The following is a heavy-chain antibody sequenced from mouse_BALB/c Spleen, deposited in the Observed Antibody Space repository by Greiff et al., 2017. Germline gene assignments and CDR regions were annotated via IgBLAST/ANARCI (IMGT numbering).Heavy chain of an antibody. CDR1: GYAFSSYW. CDR3: ARIYDGYYWYFDV. Sequence: QVQLQQSGAELVRPGSSVKISCKASGYAFSSYWMNWVKQRHGQGLEWIGQIYPGDGDTNYNGKFKGKATLTADKSSSTAYMQLISLTSEDSAVYFCARIYDGYYWYFDVWGAGTTVTVSS. J-gene: IGHJ1*01. CDR2: IYPGDGDT. V-gene: IGHV1-80*01. D-gene: IGHD2-3*01.